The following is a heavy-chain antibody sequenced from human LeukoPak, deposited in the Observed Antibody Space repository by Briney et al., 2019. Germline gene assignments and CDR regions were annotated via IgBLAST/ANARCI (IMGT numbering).Heavy chain of an antibody. V-gene: IGHV3-11*05. CDR1: GFTFSDYY. Sequence: PGGSLRLSCAASGFTFSDYYMSWIRQAPGKGLEWVSYISSSSSYTNYADSVKGRFTISRDNAKNSLYLQMNSLRAEDTAVYYCARGPQGATHLLDYWGQGTLVTVSS. J-gene: IGHJ4*02. CDR2: ISSSSSYT. CDR3: ARGPQGATHLLDY. D-gene: IGHD1-26*01.